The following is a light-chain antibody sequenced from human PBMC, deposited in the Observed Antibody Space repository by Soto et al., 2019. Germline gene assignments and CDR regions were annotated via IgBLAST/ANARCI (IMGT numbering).Light chain of an antibody. CDR1: QSILYSSNNKNY. V-gene: IGKV4-1*01. CDR2: WAS. CDR3: QQYYSTPHT. J-gene: IGKJ2*01. Sequence: DIVMTQSPDSLAVSLGERATINCKSSQSILYSSNNKNYLAWYQQKPGQPPKLLIYWASTRESGVPDRFSGSGSGTDFALTISSLQAADVAVYYCQQYYSTPHTFGQGTKLEIK.